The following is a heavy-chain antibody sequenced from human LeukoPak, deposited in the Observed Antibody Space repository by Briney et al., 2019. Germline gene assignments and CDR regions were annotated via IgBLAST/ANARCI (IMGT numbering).Heavy chain of an antibody. CDR2: IYHSGST. J-gene: IGHJ3*02. Sequence: PSETLSLTCTVSGYSISSDYYWGWIRQPPGKGLEWIGNIYHSGSTYYNPSLKSRVTISVDTSKNQFSLKLSSVTAADTAVYYCARANYYDTSGYSRGAFDIWGQGTMVTVSS. D-gene: IGHD3-22*01. CDR3: ARANYYDTSGYSRGAFDI. V-gene: IGHV4-38-2*02. CDR1: GYSISSDYY.